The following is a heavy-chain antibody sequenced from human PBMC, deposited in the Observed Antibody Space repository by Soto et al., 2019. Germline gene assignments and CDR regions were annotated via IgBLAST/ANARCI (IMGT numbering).Heavy chain of an antibody. D-gene: IGHD3-10*01. CDR3: ASSAEYGYFQH. Sequence: GGSLRLSCAASGFTFSSYAMSWVRQAPGKGLEWVSAISGSGGSTYYADSVKGRFTISRDNSKNTLYLQMNSLRDEDTAVYYCASSAEYGYFQHWGQGTLVTVSS. CDR2: ISGSGGST. CDR1: GFTFSSYA. J-gene: IGHJ1*01. V-gene: IGHV3-23*01.